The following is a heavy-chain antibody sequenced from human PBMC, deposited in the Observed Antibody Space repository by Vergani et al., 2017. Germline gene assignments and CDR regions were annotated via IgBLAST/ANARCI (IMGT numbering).Heavy chain of an antibody. Sequence: QVQLQESGPGLVKPSQTLSLTCTVSGGSISSGSYYWSWIRQPAGKGLEWIGRISTSGSTNYNPSLKSRVTISVDTSKNQFSLNLSSVTAADTAVYYCARNWGVDAVDIWGQGTMVTVSS. CDR1: GGSISSGSYY. V-gene: IGHV4-61*02. CDR3: ARNWGVDAVDI. CDR2: ISTSGST. D-gene: IGHD7-27*01. J-gene: IGHJ3*02.